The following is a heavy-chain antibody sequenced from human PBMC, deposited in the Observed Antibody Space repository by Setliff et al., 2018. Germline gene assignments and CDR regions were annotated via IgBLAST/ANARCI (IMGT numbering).Heavy chain of an antibody. V-gene: IGHV4-59*05. Sequence: PSETLSLTCSVSGGAVSGDYWTWIRQPPGKGLEWIGSIFYSGRTFYNPSLKSRVTISVDTSKNQFSLTLSSVTAADTAVYYCARLPNYVWGGPVDYWGQGTLVTVSS. D-gene: IGHD3-16*01. CDR2: IFYSGRT. CDR1: GGAVSGDY. CDR3: ARLPNYVWGGPVDY. J-gene: IGHJ4*02.